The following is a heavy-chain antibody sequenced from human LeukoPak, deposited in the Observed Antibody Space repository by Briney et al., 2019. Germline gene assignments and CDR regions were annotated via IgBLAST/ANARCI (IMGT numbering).Heavy chain of an antibody. V-gene: IGHV3-64*04. CDR1: GFTFSSYA. D-gene: IGHD5-18*01. Sequence: GGSLRLSCSASGFTFSSYAMHWVRQAPGKGLEYVSAISSNGGSTYYADSVKGRSTISRDNAKNSLFLQMNSLRVEDTAVYYCARGGTRGYSPVDYWGQGILVTVSS. CDR2: ISSNGGST. CDR3: ARGGTRGYSPVDY. J-gene: IGHJ4*02.